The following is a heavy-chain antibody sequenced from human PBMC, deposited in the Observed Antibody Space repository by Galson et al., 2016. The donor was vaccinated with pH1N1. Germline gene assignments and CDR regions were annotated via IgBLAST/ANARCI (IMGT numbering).Heavy chain of an antibody. CDR2: TYYRSKWFY. D-gene: IGHD6-19*01. CDR1: GDSVSSNSAA. J-gene: IGHJ4*02. CDR3: ARHSPGRAVGVFDC. Sequence: CAISGDSVSSNSAAWNWIRQSPSRGLEWLGRTYYRSKWFYNYAVSVQGRITINPDTSKNQYSLQLNSVTPEDTAVYYCARHSPGRAVGVFDCWGQGTLVTVSS. V-gene: IGHV6-1*01.